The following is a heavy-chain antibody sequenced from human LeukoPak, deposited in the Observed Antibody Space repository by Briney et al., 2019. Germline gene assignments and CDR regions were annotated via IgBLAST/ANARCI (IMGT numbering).Heavy chain of an antibody. CDR2: IYYSGST. D-gene: IGHD3-22*01. Sequence: SETLSPTCTVSGGSISNYYWSWIRQPPGKGLEWIGYIYYSGSTNYNPSLKSRVTISVDTSKNQFSLKLSSVTAADTAVYYYARGTRYYDSSGYYYGVWGQGTLVTVSS. J-gene: IGHJ4*02. V-gene: IGHV4-59*01. CDR3: ARGTRYYDSSGYYYGV. CDR1: GGSISNYY.